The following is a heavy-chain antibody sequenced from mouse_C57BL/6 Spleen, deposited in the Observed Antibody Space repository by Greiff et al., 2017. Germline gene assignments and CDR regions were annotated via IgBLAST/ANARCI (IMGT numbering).Heavy chain of an antibody. CDR2: IYPGDGDT. V-gene: IGHV1-80*01. Sequence: VQLQESGAELVKPGASVKISCKASGYAFSSYWMNWVKQRPGKGLEWIGQIYPGDGDTNYNGKFKGKATLTADNSSSTAYMQLSSLTSEDSAVYFCARENDGYSWFAYWGQGTLVTVSA. CDR1: GYAFSSYW. CDR3: ARENDGYSWFAY. D-gene: IGHD2-3*01. J-gene: IGHJ3*01.